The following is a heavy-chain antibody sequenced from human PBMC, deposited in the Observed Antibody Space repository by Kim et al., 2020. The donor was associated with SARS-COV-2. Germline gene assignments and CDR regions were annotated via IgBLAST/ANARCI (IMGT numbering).Heavy chain of an antibody. CDR3: ARDRLGEGSWRGSGYFDY. CDR1: GGTFSSYA. J-gene: IGHJ4*02. CDR2: IIPIFGTA. V-gene: IGHV1-69*13. D-gene: IGHD3-22*01. Sequence: SVKVSCKASGGTFSSYAISWVRQAPGQGLEWMGGIIPIFGTANYAQKFQGRVTITADESTSTAYMELSSLRSEDTAVYYCARDRLGEGSWRGSGYFDYWGQGTLVTVSS.